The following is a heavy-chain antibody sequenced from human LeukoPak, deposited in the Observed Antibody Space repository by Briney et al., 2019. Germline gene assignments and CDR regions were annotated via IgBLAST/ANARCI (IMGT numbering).Heavy chain of an antibody. Sequence: GGSLRLSCAASGFTFSSSAMSWVRQAPGKGLEWVSTTSASGGSTYYAVSVKGRFTISRDDSENTLYLQMNSLRAEDTAVYYCAKGGGWFDPWGQGTLVTVSS. CDR1: GFTFSSSA. D-gene: IGHD2-15*01. CDR3: AKGGGWFDP. J-gene: IGHJ5*02. CDR2: TSASGGST. V-gene: IGHV3-23*01.